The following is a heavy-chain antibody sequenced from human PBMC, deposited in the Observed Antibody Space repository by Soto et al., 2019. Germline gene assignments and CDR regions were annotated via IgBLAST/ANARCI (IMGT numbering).Heavy chain of an antibody. V-gene: IGHV1-18*04. CDR3: ARVSIAAADEGDWFDP. Sequence: ASVKVSCKASGYTFTSYGISWVRQAPGQGLEWMGWISAYNGNTNYAQKLQGRVTMTTDTSTSTAYMELRSLRSDDTAVYYCARVSIAAADEGDWFDPWGQGTLVTVSS. J-gene: IGHJ5*02. CDR1: GYTFTSYG. D-gene: IGHD6-13*01. CDR2: ISAYNGNT.